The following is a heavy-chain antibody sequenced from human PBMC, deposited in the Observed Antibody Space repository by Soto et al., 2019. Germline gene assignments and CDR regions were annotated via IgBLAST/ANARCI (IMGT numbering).Heavy chain of an antibody. Sequence: VPLVESGGGVVQPGRSLRRSFAASGFTFSDYAMHWVRQAPGKGLEWVAVVSHDGRNTHYADSVKGRFTISRDSYKDTVSLEMPSLRAEDTAVYYCAKGGRQWLVTSGFNYWGQGALVTVSS. CDR1: GFTFSDYA. CDR3: AKGGRQWLVTSGFNY. D-gene: IGHD6-19*01. J-gene: IGHJ4*02. CDR2: VSHDGRNT. V-gene: IGHV3-30*18.